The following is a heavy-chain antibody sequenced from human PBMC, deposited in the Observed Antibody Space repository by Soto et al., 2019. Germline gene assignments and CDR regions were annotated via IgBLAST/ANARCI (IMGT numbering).Heavy chain of an antibody. V-gene: IGHV4-31*03. CDR3: AREENGKSHY. J-gene: IGHJ4*02. CDR2: IYYSGNT. Sequence: PSETLSLTCTVSGGSISSGGYYWSWIRQHPGKGLEWIGYIYYSGNTYYNPSLKSRVTISVDTSKNQFSLKLSSVTAADTAVYYCAREENGKSHYWGQGTLVTVSS. CDR1: GGSISSGGYY. D-gene: IGHD2-8*01.